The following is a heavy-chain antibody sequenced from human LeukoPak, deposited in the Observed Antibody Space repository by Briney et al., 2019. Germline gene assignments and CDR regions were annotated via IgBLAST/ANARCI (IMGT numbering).Heavy chain of an antibody. CDR2: INPNSGGT. J-gene: IGHJ4*02. Sequence: GASVKVSCKASGYTFTGYYMHWVRQAPGQGLEWMGWINPNSGGTNYAQKFQGRVTMTRDTSISTAYMELSRLRSDDTAVYYCARNYYDSSGAIDYWGQGTLVTVSS. CDR3: ARNYYDSSGAIDY. V-gene: IGHV1-2*02. CDR1: GYTFTGYY. D-gene: IGHD3-22*01.